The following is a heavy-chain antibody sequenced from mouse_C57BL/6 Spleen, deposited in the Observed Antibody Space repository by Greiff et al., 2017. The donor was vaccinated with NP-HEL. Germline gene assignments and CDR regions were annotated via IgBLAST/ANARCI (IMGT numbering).Heavy chain of an antibody. Sequence: DVKLVESGGGLVKPGGSLKLSCAASGFTFSDYGMHWVRQAPEKGLEWVAYISSGSSTIYYADTVKGRFTISRDNAKNTLFLQMTSLRSEDTAMYYCARTYYGYAWFAYWGQGTLVTVSA. J-gene: IGHJ3*01. CDR3: ARTYYGYAWFAY. D-gene: IGHD2-9*01. CDR2: ISSGSSTI. CDR1: GFTFSDYG. V-gene: IGHV5-17*01.